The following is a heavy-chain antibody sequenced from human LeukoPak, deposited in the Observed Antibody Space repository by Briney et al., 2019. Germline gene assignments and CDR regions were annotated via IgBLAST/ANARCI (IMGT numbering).Heavy chain of an antibody. CDR2: ISGSGVST. D-gene: IGHD1-1*01. Sequence: GGSLRLSFAGSGFTFSSYVMSLFRQAPGMEMAWVSDISGSGVSTYYADSVKTRSTISREIFNTLPYQQMISLRAKDTGVYYCTKKVGSGRTTLTDYWGQGTLVTVSS. CDR1: GFTFSSYV. V-gene: IGHV3-23*01. J-gene: IGHJ4*02. CDR3: TKKVGSGRTTLTDY.